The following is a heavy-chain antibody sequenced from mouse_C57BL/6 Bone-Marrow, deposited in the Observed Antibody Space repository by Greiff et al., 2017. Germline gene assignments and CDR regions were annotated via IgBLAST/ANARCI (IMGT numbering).Heavy chain of an antibody. J-gene: IGHJ3*01. CDR2: INPSTGGT. Sequence: VQLKQSGPELVKPGASVKISCKASGYSFTRYYMNWVKQSPEKSLEWIGEINPSTGGTTYNQKFKAKATLTVDKSSNTASMQLQSLTSEDSAVYYCAQGGVRRGFAYWRQGTLVTVSA. CDR1: GYSFTRYY. V-gene: IGHV1-42*01. CDR3: AQGGVRRGFAY. D-gene: IGHD2-14*01.